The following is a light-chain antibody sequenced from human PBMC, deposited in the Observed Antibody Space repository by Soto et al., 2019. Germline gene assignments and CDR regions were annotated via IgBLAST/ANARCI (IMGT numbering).Light chain of an antibody. CDR1: QSLRSSY. Sequence: EVVLTQSPNTLPLSPGERATLSCWASQSLRSSYLAWYQRKPGQAPRLLMFGASRRATGIPDRFNGSGSGTDFILTISRLEPEDVAVYYCQQHGTSPYTFGQGTVLEIK. V-gene: IGKV3-20*01. CDR2: GAS. J-gene: IGKJ2*01. CDR3: QQHGTSPYT.